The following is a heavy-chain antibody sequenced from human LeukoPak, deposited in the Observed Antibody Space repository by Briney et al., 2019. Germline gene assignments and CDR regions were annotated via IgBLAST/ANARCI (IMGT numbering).Heavy chain of an antibody. CDR3: ARDQATIFGVYYYMDV. D-gene: IGHD3-3*02. Sequence: SETLSLTCTVSGGSISSYYWSWIRQPAGKGLEWIGRIYTSGSTNYNPSLKSRVTISVDTSKNQFSLKLSSVTAADTAVYYCARDQATIFGVYYYMDVWGKGTTVTVSS. CDR2: IYTSGST. V-gene: IGHV4-4*07. J-gene: IGHJ6*03. CDR1: GGSISSYY.